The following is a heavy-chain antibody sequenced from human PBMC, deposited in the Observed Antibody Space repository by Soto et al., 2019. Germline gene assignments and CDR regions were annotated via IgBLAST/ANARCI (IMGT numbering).Heavy chain of an antibody. D-gene: IGHD1-26*01. Sequence: EVQLVESGGGLVQPGGSLRLSCAASGFTVSSNYMSWVRQAPGKGLEWVSVIYSGGGTYYADSVKGRFTISRDNSKNTLYLQMNSLRAEDTAVYYCARDLVGATTAYFQHWGQGTLVTVSS. J-gene: IGHJ1*01. CDR2: IYSGGGT. V-gene: IGHV3-66*01. CDR3: ARDLVGATTAYFQH. CDR1: GFTVSSNY.